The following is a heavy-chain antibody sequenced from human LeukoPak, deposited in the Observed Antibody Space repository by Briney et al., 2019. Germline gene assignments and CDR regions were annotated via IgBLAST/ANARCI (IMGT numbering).Heavy chain of an antibody. CDR2: IYYIGSA. J-gene: IGHJ5*01. D-gene: IGHD6-25*01. CDR1: GASISSYS. V-gene: IGHV4-59*01. Sequence: SETLSLTCTVSGASISSYSWTWIRQPPGKGLEWIGCIYYIGSAKYNPPLQSRVTISVDTSKNQFSLNLSSVTTADTAVYFCARQSGWYNSWGQGTLVTVSS. CDR3: ARQSGWYNS.